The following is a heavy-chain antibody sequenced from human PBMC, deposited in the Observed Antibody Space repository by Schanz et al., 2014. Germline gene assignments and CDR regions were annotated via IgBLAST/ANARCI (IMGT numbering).Heavy chain of an antibody. CDR3: ARDHTTESYYSAGPPIDY. J-gene: IGHJ4*02. V-gene: IGHV3-74*01. Sequence: EVQLVQSGGGLVQPGGSLRLSCAASGFTFSSHWMHWVRQDPGKGLVWVSRINGDGSRTAYADSVKGRFTISRDNSKNTLFLQMNSLRAEDTAVYYCARDHTTESYYSAGPPIDYWGQGTLLTVSS. D-gene: IGHD1-26*01. CDR1: GFTFSSHW. CDR2: INGDGSRT.